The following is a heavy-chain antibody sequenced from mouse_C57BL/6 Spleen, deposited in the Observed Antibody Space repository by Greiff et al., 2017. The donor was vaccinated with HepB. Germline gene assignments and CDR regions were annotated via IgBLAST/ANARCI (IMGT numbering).Heavy chain of an antibody. CDR1: GYTFTDYY. J-gene: IGHJ2*01. V-gene: IGHV1-19*01. Sequence: EVMLVESGPVLVKPGASVKMSCKASGYTFTDYYMNWVKQSHGKSLEWIGVINPYNGGTSYNQKFKGKATLTVDKSSSTAYMELNSLTSEDSAVYYCARGAVVATEGFDYWGQGTTLTVSS. D-gene: IGHD1-1*01. CDR2: INPYNGGT. CDR3: ARGAVVATEGFDY.